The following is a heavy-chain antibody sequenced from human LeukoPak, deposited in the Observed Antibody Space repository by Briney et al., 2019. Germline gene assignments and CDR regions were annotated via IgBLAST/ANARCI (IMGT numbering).Heavy chain of an antibody. Sequence: SETLSLTCSVSGDSVSRSDSYWGWIRQPPGTGLEWIGTIYYSGRTYYSPSLKSRVTMSVDPSNNQFSLNLRSVTAADTALYYCARRRYYDGSGYLEWGQGTLLSVSS. CDR1: GDSVSRSDSY. CDR2: IYYSGRT. CDR3: ARRRYYDGSGYLE. J-gene: IGHJ1*01. D-gene: IGHD3-22*01. V-gene: IGHV4-39*01.